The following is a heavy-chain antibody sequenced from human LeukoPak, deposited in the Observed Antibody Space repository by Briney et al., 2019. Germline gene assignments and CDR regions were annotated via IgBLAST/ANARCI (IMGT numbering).Heavy chain of an antibody. V-gene: IGHV1-69*13. Sequence: SVKVSCKASRATFSSYAIIWVRQAPGQGLEWMGGIIPTFGTAAYAKKFQGRVTISADESTSTTYMELSSLTSEDTAVYYCARDLAMVRGARYRPYKWFDPWGQGTLVTVSS. CDR2: IIPTFGTA. J-gene: IGHJ5*02. CDR3: ARDLAMVRGARYRPYKWFDP. D-gene: IGHD3-10*01. CDR1: RATFSSYA.